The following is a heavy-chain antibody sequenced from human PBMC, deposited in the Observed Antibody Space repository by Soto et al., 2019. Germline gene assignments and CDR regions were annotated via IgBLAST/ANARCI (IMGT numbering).Heavy chain of an antibody. CDR1: GDSVSSNSAA. CDR2: TYYMSEWFN. CDR3: ARADRGYISGNYYFGMDV. D-gene: IGHD5-18*01. Sequence: QVQLQQSGPGLVKPSQTLSLTCAISGDSVSSNSAAWNWVRQSPSRGLEWLGRTYYMSEWFNDYASSVRSRLSINADTSKNQFSLHLNSVTPEDTAVYYCARADRGYISGNYYFGMDVWGQGTTVTVSS. V-gene: IGHV6-1*01. J-gene: IGHJ6*02.